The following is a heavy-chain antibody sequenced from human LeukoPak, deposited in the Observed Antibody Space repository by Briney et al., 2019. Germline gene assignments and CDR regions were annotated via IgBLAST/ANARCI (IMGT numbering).Heavy chain of an antibody. D-gene: IGHD4-17*01. Sequence: ASVKVSCKASGYTFTSYGISWVRQAPGQGLEGMGWISAYNGNTNYAQKLQGRVTMTTDTSTSTAYMELRSLRSDDTAVYYCARRMTTVTTFDYWGQGTLVTVSS. CDR1: GYTFTSYG. V-gene: IGHV1-18*01. J-gene: IGHJ4*02. CDR3: ARRMTTVTTFDY. CDR2: ISAYNGNT.